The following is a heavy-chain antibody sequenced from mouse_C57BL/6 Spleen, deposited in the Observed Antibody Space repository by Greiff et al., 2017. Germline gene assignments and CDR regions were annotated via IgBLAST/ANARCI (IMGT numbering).Heavy chain of an antibody. V-gene: IGHV5-6*01. CDR3: ARHEDDTEWDY. J-gene: IGHJ2*01. CDR2: ISSGGSYT. CDR1: GFTFSSYG. D-gene: IGHD1-1*01. Sequence: EVKLMESGGDLVKPGGSLKLSCAASGFTFSSYGMSWVRQTPDKRLEWVATISSGGSYTYYPDSVKGRFTISRDNAKNTLYLQMSSLKSEDTAMYYCARHEDDTEWDYWGQSTTLTVSS.